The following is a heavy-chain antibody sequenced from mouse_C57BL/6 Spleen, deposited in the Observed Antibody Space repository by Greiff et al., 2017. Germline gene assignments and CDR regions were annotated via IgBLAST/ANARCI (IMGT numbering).Heavy chain of an antibody. V-gene: IGHV5-17*01. Sequence: DVKLVESGGGLVKPGGSLKLSCAASGFTFSDYGMHWVRQAPEKGLEWVAYISSGSSTIYYADTVKGRFTIARDNAKNTLCLQMTSLRSEDTAMYYCARQDYDYAQFAYWGPGALVTVSA. CDR2: ISSGSSTI. CDR1: GFTFSDYG. CDR3: ARQDYDYAQFAY. D-gene: IGHD2-4*01. J-gene: IGHJ3*01.